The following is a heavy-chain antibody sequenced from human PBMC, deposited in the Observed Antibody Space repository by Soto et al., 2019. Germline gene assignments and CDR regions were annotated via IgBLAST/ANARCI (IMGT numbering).Heavy chain of an antibody. J-gene: IGHJ4*02. CDR1: GYTLTINY. CDR2: INPSCGST. CDR3: TRDHEWFTKNDY. V-gene: IGHV1-46*03. D-gene: IGHD3-3*01. Sequence: GASVKVSCKASGYTLTINYMHWVRQAPGQGLEWMGRINPSCGSTSYAQKFQGRVTMTRDTSTSTVYMELSSLRSEDTAVYYCTRDHEWFTKNDYWGQGTLVTVSS.